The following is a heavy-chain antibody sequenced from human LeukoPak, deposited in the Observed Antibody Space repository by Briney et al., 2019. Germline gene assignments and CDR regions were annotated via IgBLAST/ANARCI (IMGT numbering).Heavy chain of an antibody. Sequence: GGSLRLSCAASGFTFSSYAMHWVRQAPGKGLEWVAVISYDGSNKYYADSVKGRFTISRDNSKNTLYLQMNSLRAEDTAVYYCARGFPKESRYDFWSGDYYYYYMDVWGKGTTITVSS. J-gene: IGHJ6*03. V-gene: IGHV3-30*04. CDR1: GFTFSSYA. CDR2: ISYDGSNK. D-gene: IGHD3-3*01. CDR3: ARGFPKESRYDFWSGDYYYYYMDV.